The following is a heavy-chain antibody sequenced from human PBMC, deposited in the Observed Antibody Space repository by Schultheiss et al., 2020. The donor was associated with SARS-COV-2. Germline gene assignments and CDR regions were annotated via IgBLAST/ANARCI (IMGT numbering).Heavy chain of an antibody. J-gene: IGHJ5*02. CDR2: ISSSSSTI. CDR3: ARHPSLGVVMGWFDP. Sequence: GESLKISCAASGFTFDDYGMSWVRQAPGKGLEWVSYISSSSSTIYYADSVKGRFTISRDNAKNSLYLQMNSLRAEDTAVYYCARHPSLGVVMGWFDPWGQGTLVTVSS. D-gene: IGHD3-3*01. V-gene: IGHV3-48*04. CDR1: GFTFDDYG.